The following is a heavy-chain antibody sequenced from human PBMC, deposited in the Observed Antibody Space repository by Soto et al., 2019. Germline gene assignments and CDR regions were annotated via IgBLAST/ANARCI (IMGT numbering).Heavy chain of an antibody. Sequence: SETLSLTCAVSGGSIGGGCYSWSWIRQPPGGGLEWIGYMYHSGTFLKSPSLKTRLTMSLDMSKNQFSLTLNSMTAADTAVYYCARAQFYSGSGNYNNLMFDAWGQGIQVTVSS. V-gene: IGHV4-30-2*01. J-gene: IGHJ5*02. CDR3: ARAQFYSGSGNYNNLMFDA. D-gene: IGHD3-10*01. CDR1: GGSIGGGCYS. CDR2: MYHSGTF.